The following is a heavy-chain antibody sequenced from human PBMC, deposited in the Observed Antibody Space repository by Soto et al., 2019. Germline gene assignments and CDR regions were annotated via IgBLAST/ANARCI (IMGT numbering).Heavy chain of an antibody. V-gene: IGHV1-18*01. CDR2: ISTYNGNT. CDR1: GYTFTTYD. J-gene: IGHJ6*02. D-gene: IGHD2-8*01. Sequence: QVQLVQSGAEVKKPGASVKVSCKASGYTFTTYDISWVRQAPGQGLEWMGRISTYNGNTNYPQSLQGRLTMTTDTSTTTANMELRSLRSDDTAVYYCARDPYHVLMVNAPNLNGMDVWGQGTTVIVSS. CDR3: ARDPYHVLMVNAPNLNGMDV.